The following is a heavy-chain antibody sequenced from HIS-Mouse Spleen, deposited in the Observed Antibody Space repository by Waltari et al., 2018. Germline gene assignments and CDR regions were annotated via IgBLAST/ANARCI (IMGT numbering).Heavy chain of an antibody. CDR2: IYYSGST. CDR3: ARESPYSSSWYDWYFDL. D-gene: IGHD6-13*01. J-gene: IGHJ2*01. Sequence: QLQLQESGPGLVKPSETLSLTCTVSGGSISSSSYYWGWIRQPPGKGLEWIGSIYYSGSTYYHPSLKGRVTISVDTSKNQFSLKLSSVTAADTAVYYCARESPYSSSWYDWYFDLWGRGTLVTVSS. CDR1: GGSISSSSYY. V-gene: IGHV4-39*07.